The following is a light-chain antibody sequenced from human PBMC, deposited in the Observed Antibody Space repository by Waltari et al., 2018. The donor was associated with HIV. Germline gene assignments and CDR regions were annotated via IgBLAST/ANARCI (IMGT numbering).Light chain of an antibody. CDR1: QTVLYTSNNRNY. V-gene: IGKV4-1*01. J-gene: IGKJ1*01. CDR2: WAS. CDR3: QQYYSNSWT. Sequence: IVMTQSTASLPFSLGERATISCKSSQTVLYTSNNRNYLAWYQQKPGQPPKLLIYWASTRESGVPDRFSGSGSGTDFTLTINNLQAEDVAVYYCQQYYSNSWTFGQGTKVEL.